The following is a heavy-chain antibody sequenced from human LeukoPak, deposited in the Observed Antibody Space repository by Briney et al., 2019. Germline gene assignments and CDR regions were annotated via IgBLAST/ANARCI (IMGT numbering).Heavy chain of an antibody. CDR3: ARGIAVAGETFDY. D-gene: IGHD6-19*01. CDR2: IYYSGST. V-gene: IGHV4-59*08. Sequence: SSETLSLTCTVSGGSISSYYWSWIRQPPGKGLEWIGYIYYSGSTNYNPSLKSRVTISVDTSKNQFSLKLNSVTAADTAVYYCARGIAVAGETFDYWGQGTLVTVSS. J-gene: IGHJ4*02. CDR1: GGSISSYY.